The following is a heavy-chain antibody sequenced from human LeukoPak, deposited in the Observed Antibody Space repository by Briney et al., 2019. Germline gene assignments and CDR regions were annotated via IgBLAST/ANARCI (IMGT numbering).Heavy chain of an antibody. CDR3: ARGSVLGTASWFDP. CDR1: GYTFTGYY. D-gene: IGHD2-8*02. Sequence: ASVKVSCKASGYTFTGYYMHWVRQAPGQGLEWMGWINPNSGGTNYAQKFQGRVTMTRDTSISTAYMELNRLTSDDTAVYYCARGSVLGTASWFDPWGQGTLVTVSS. V-gene: IGHV1-2*02. J-gene: IGHJ5*02. CDR2: INPNSGGT.